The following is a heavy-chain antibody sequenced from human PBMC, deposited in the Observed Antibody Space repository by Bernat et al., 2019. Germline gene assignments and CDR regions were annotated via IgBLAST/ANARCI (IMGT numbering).Heavy chain of an antibody. CDR2: ISYDGSNK. CDR3: ARDMEGCSSTSCKTHSESFDYYYGMDV. J-gene: IGHJ6*02. D-gene: IGHD2-2*01. V-gene: IGHV3-30-3*01. Sequence: VQLVESGGGVVQPGRSLRLSCAASGFTFSSYAMHWVRQAPGKGLEWVAVISYDGSNKYYADSVKGRFTISRDNSKNTLYLQMNSLRAEDTAVYYCARDMEGCSSTSCKTHSESFDYYYGMDVWGQGTTVTVSS. CDR1: GFTFSSYA.